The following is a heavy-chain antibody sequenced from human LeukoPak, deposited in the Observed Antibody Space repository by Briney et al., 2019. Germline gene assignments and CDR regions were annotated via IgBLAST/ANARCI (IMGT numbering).Heavy chain of an antibody. Sequence: SETLSLTCAVYGGSFSGYYWSWIRQPPGEGLEWIGEINHSGSTNHNPSLKSRVTISVDTSKNQFSLKLSSVTAADTAVYYCARLRYCSGGSCYQAFDYWGQGTLVTVSS. CDR3: ARLRYCSGGSCYQAFDY. CDR1: GGSFSGYY. CDR2: INHSGST. D-gene: IGHD2-15*01. J-gene: IGHJ4*02. V-gene: IGHV4-34*01.